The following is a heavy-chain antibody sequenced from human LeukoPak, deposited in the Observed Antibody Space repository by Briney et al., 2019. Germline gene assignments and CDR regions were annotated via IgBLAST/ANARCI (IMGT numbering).Heavy chain of an antibody. CDR1: GFTFSSYA. J-gene: IGHJ4*02. CDR2: INSDGGNT. Sequence: GGSLRLSCAASGFTFSSYAMHWVRQAPGKGLEYVSAINSDGGNTYYASSVKGRFTISRDNSKNTLYLQMGSLRTEDMAIYYCARVNSGYDYWGQGTLVTVSS. D-gene: IGHD5-12*01. V-gene: IGHV3-64*01. CDR3: ARVNSGYDY.